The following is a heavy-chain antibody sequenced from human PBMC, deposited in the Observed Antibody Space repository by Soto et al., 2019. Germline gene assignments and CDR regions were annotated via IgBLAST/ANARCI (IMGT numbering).Heavy chain of an antibody. J-gene: IGHJ5*02. CDR1: GFTFSDYY. D-gene: IGHD3-16*01. Sequence: QVQLVASGGGLVQPGGSLRLSCAASGFTFSDYYMSWLRQPPGKGLEWVSYISKSGSIIHFADSVKGRFAISRDNAKNTLYLQMSSLRAEDTALYCCARDLSPYSDYYDESTSETWFDPWGQGTLVTVSS. CDR3: ARDLSPYSDYYDESTSETWFDP. CDR2: ISKSGSII. V-gene: IGHV3-11*01.